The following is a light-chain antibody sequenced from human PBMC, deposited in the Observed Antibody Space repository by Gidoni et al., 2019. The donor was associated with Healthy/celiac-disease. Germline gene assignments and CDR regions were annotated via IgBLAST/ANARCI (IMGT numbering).Light chain of an antibody. CDR2: GAS. J-gene: IGKJ1*01. CDR1: QSVSSSY. V-gene: IGKV3-20*01. Sequence: EIVLTQSPGTLSLSPGERATLYCRASQSVSSSYLAWYQQNPGQAPRLLIYGASSRATGIPDRFSGSGSGTDFTLTISRLEPEDFAVYYCQQYGSSRTFGQGTKVEIK. CDR3: QQYGSSRT.